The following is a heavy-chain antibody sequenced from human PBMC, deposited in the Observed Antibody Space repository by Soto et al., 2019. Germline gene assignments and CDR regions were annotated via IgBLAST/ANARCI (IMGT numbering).Heavy chain of an antibody. CDR1: GGSFSGYY. V-gene: IGHV4-34*01. Sequence: PSETLSLTCAVYGGSFSGYYWSWIRQPPGKGLEWIGEINHSGSTNYNPSLKSRVTISVDTSKNQFSLKLSSVTAADTAVYYCARGQRGYSYENYYYYYMDVWGKGTTVTVSS. J-gene: IGHJ6*03. D-gene: IGHD5-18*01. CDR2: INHSGST. CDR3: ARGQRGYSYENYYYYYMDV.